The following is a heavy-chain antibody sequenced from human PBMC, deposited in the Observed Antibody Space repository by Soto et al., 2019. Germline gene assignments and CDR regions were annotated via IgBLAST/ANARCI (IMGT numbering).Heavy chain of an antibody. D-gene: IGHD3-10*01. CDR3: ARQPPLWFGELLRYYYYGMDV. CDR2: IDPSDSYT. Sequence: GESLKISCKGSGYSFTSYWISWVRQMPGKGLEWMGRIDPSDSYTNYSPSFQGHVTISADKSISTAYLQWSSLKASDTAMYYCARQPPLWFGELLRYYYYGMDVWGQGTTVTVSS. J-gene: IGHJ6*02. V-gene: IGHV5-10-1*01. CDR1: GYSFTSYW.